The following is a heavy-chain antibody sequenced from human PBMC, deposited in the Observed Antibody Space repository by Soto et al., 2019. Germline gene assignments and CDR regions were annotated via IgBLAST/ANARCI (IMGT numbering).Heavy chain of an antibody. CDR3: MTSVTTHDY. CDR2: IKQDGSQK. Sequence: EVQLVESGGGLVQPGGSLRLSCAASGFTLSSYWMNWVRLAPGKGLEWVANIKQDGSQKNYVDSVKGRFTISRDNAKNSLYLQMSSRRAEDTAVYYCMTSVTTHDYWGQGTLVTVSS. V-gene: IGHV3-7*01. CDR1: GFTLSSYW. D-gene: IGHD4-17*01. J-gene: IGHJ4*02.